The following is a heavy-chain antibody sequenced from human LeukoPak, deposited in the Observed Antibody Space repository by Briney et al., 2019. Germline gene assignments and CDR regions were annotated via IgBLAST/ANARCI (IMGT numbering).Heavy chain of an antibody. J-gene: IGHJ4*02. V-gene: IGHV4-59*01. CDR1: GGSISSYY. Sequence: SENLSLTCTVSGGSISSYYWNWIRQPPGKGLEWIGYIYYSGSTNYNPSLKSRVTTSVDTSKNQFSLKLSSVTAADTAVYYCARERLGYYDRSGLDYWGQGTLVTVSS. D-gene: IGHD3-22*01. CDR3: ARERLGYYDRSGLDY. CDR2: IYYSGST.